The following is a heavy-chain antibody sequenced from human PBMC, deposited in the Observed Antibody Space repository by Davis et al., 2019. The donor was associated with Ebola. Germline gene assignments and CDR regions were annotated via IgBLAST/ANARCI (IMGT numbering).Heavy chain of an antibody. CDR2: IFNSGST. V-gene: IGHV4-4*07. J-gene: IGHJ3*02. D-gene: IGHD2-21*01. CDR3: ARRYCGSVGCYRENDAFDI. CDR1: GASISSYY. Sequence: PSETLSLTCTVSGASISSYYWSWIRQPAGEGLEWIGRIFNSGSTKYNPSLKRRVTISLDKTKNQFSLRLTSVTAADTAVYYCARRYCGSVGCYRENDAFDIWGQGTMVTVSS.